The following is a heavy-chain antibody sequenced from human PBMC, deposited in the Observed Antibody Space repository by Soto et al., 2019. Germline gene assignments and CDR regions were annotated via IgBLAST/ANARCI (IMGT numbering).Heavy chain of an antibody. CDR3: TTELNDMQAFDI. CDR1: GFTFSSYS. CDR2: TWNDGSHK. V-gene: IGHV3-33*08. D-gene: IGHD1-1*01. J-gene: IGHJ3*02. Sequence: GGSLRLSCAASGFTFSSYSMNWVRQAPGKGLEWVAMTWNDGSHKYYADPVKDRFTISRDNFKNTLYLQINSLRDEDSAVYYCTTELNDMQAFDIWGQGTMVTVSS.